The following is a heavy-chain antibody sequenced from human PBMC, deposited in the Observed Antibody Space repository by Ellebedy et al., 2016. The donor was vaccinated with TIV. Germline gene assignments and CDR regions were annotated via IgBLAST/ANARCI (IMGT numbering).Heavy chain of an antibody. CDR2: LQSGGVT. CDR1: GVTVSSYN. Sequence: GESLKISCAAPGVTVSSYNMNWVRQAPGKGLDRVSVLQSGGVTHYADSVKGRFTVSRDNSRNTLYLQMNSLSVEDTAVYYCTRARGGGGSVDYWGQGTLVTVSS. CDR3: TRARGGGGSVDY. J-gene: IGHJ4*02. D-gene: IGHD2-21*01. V-gene: IGHV3-66*01.